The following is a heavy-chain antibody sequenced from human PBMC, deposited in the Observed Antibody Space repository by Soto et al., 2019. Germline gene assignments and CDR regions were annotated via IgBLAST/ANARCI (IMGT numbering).Heavy chain of an antibody. D-gene: IGHD3-10*01. CDR1: GGSISSRSYY. CDR2: IYYSGST. Sequence: QLQLQESGPGLLKPSETLSRTCTVSGGSISSRSYYWGWIRQTPGKGVEWIGSIYYSGSTYYNPSLKSRVTISVDTSKNQFSLKLSSVSAADTAVYYCATAWFGESQHWGQGTLVTVSS. CDR3: ATAWFGESQH. J-gene: IGHJ1*01. V-gene: IGHV4-39*01.